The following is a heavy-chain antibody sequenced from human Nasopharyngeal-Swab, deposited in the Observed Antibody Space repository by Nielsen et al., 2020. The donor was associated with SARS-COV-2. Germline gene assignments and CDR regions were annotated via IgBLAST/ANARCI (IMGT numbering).Heavy chain of an antibody. Sequence: IRQPPGKGLEWVAVISYDGSNKYYADSVKGRFTIFRDNSKNTLYLQMNSPRAEDTAVYYCTRDLAFPDTAMNIHLGYWGQGALVTVSS. D-gene: IGHD5-18*01. J-gene: IGHJ4*02. CDR2: ISYDGSNK. CDR3: TRDLAFPDTAMNIHLGY. V-gene: IGHV3-30-3*01.